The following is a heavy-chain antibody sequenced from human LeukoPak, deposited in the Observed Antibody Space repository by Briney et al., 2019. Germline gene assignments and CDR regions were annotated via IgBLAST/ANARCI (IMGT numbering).Heavy chain of an antibody. CDR2: INPYHGRT. J-gene: IGHJ4*02. CDR1: GYDFITYA. D-gene: IGHD6-13*01. CDR3: ARDRIAAGVLDF. V-gene: IGHV1-18*01. Sequence: GASVKVSCKASGYDFITYAFSRVRQAPGQGLEWMAWINPYHGRTIYSQKFKARVTLTTDTSTSTAHMELTSLTSDDTAVYFCARDRIAAGVLDFWGQGTLVTVSS.